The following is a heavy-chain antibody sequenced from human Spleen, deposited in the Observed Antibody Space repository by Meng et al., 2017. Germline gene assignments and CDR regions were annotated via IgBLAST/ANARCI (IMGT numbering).Heavy chain of an antibody. Sequence: GGSLSLSCAASEFTFGSYWMSWVRQAPGKGLEWVANIKQDGSEKYYADSVKGRFTISRYNAKNSRYLRMNGLSAEDTAVYYCARVRPAGKVVVIRRYFDYWGQGTLVTVSS. J-gene: IGHJ4*01. D-gene: IGHD3-22*01. CDR1: EFTFGSYW. V-gene: IGHV3-7*01. CDR2: IKQDGSEK. CDR3: ARVRPAGKVVVIRRYFDY.